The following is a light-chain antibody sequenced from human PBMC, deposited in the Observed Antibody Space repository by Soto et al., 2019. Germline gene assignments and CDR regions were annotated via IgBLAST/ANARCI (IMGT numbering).Light chain of an antibody. V-gene: IGKV3-20*01. CDR3: QQYGGPPWT. Sequence: EIVLTQSPGTLSLSPGERATLSCRASQSVSSSWLAWYQQKRGQAPRLLIYGASSRATGVPDRFSGSGSGTDFTLTITRLEPEDSAVFYCQQYGGPPWTFGQGTKVEIK. J-gene: IGKJ1*01. CDR1: QSVSSSW. CDR2: GAS.